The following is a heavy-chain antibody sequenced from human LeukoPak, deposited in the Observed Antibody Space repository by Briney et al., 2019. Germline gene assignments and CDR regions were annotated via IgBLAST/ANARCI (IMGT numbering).Heavy chain of an antibody. V-gene: IGHV3-23*01. D-gene: IGHD3-22*01. J-gene: IGHJ4*02. CDR2: ISGSGGST. CDR3: AKVYHYDSSGYHSPYFDH. CDR1: GFTFSSYA. Sequence: GGSLRLSCAASGFTFSSYAMSWVRQAPGKGLEWVSAISGSGGSTYYADSVKGRFTVSRDNSKNTLYLEMNSPRAEDTAVYYCAKVYHYDSSGYHSPYFDHWGQGTLVTVSS.